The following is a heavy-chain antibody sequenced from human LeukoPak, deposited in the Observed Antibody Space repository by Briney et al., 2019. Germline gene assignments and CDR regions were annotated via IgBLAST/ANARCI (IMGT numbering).Heavy chain of an antibody. CDR3: ARARVGYYFDY. J-gene: IGHJ4*02. D-gene: IGHD1-26*01. V-gene: IGHV4-59*01. Sequence: KSSETLSLTCTVSGDSISSYYWSWIRQPPGRGLEWIGYIYYSGSTNYNPSLKSRVTMSVDTSKHQFSLNLSSVTAADTAVYYCARARVGYYFDYWGQGTLVTVSS. CDR2: IYYSGST. CDR1: GDSISSYY.